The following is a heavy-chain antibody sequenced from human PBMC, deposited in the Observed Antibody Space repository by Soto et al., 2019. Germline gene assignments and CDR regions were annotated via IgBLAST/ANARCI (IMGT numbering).Heavy chain of an antibody. J-gene: IGHJ5*02. Sequence: ASVKVSCTASGGTFSSYAISWVRQAPGQGLEWMGGIIPIFGTANYAQKFQGRVTITADESTSTAYMELSSLRSEDTAVYYCARGAYYYDSSGYYLWGQGTLVTVSS. CDR1: GGTFSSYA. V-gene: IGHV1-69*13. D-gene: IGHD3-22*01. CDR3: ARGAYYYDSSGYYL. CDR2: IIPIFGTA.